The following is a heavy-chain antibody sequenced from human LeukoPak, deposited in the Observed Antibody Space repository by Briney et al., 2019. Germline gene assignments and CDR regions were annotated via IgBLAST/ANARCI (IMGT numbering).Heavy chain of an antibody. CDR3: AAVSYDSSGGDFDI. Sequence: GRSLRLSCAASGFTFSSYAMHWVRQAPGKGLEWVAVISYDGSNKYYADSVKGRFTISRDNSKNTLYLQMNSLRAEDTAVYYCAAVSYDSSGGDFDIRGQGTMVTVSS. CDR2: ISYDGSNK. D-gene: IGHD3-22*01. V-gene: IGHV3-30*04. CDR1: GFTFSSYA. J-gene: IGHJ3*02.